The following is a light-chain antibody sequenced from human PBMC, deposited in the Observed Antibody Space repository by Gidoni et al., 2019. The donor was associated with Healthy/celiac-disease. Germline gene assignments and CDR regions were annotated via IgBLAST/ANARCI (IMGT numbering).Light chain of an antibody. J-gene: IGKJ5*01. V-gene: IGKV3-20*01. Sequence: DIVLTQSPGTLSLSPGDRATLSCRASQSVSSSDLAWYQQKPGQAPRLLIYGAASRATGIPDRFSGSGSGTDFTLTISRLEPEDFAVYDCQQYGSSPPITFGQGTRLEIK. CDR1: QSVSSSD. CDR3: QQYGSSPPIT. CDR2: GAA.